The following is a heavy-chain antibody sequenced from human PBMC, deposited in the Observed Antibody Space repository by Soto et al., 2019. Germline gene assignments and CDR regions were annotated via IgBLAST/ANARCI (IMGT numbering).Heavy chain of an antibody. CDR3: ARGYYGDYGTDY. CDR1: GYTFTSYD. J-gene: IGHJ4*02. CDR2: MNTNSGNT. V-gene: IGHV1-8*01. D-gene: IGHD4-17*01. Sequence: QVQLVQSGAEVKKPGASVKVSCKASGYTFTSYDINWVRQATGQGLEWMGWMNTNSGNTGYAQKLQGRVTMTRNTSISTTYMELSSLRSEDTAVYYCARGYYGDYGTDYWGQGTLVTVSS.